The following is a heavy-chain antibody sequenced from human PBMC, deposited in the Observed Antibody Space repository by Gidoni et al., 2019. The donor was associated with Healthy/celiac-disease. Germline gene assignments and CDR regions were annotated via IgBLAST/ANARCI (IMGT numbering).Heavy chain of an antibody. CDR3: ARAIAGGKQWLPYY. V-gene: IGHV3-7*01. D-gene: IGHD6-19*01. J-gene: IGHJ4*02. CDR2: IKQDGSEK. CDR1: GFTFSSYW. Sequence: EVQLVESGGGLVQPGGSLRLSCAASGFTFSSYWMSWVRQAPGKGLEWVANIKQDGSEKYYVDSVKGRFTISRDNAKNSLYLQMNSLRAEDTAVYYCARAIAGGKQWLPYYWGQGTLVTVSS.